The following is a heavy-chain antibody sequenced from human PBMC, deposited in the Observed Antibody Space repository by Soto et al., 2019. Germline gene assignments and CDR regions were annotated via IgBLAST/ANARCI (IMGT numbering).Heavy chain of an antibody. CDR2: ISGSGGST. CDR3: AKVLLRDGYNYVDWFDP. CDR1: GFTFSSYA. J-gene: IGHJ5*02. V-gene: IGHV3-23*01. D-gene: IGHD5-12*01. Sequence: SLRLSCAASGFTFSSYAMSWVRQAPGKGLEWVSAISGSGGSTYYADSVKGRFTISRDNSKNTLYLQMNSLRAEDTAVYYCAKVLLRDGYNYVDWFDPWGQGTLVTVSS.